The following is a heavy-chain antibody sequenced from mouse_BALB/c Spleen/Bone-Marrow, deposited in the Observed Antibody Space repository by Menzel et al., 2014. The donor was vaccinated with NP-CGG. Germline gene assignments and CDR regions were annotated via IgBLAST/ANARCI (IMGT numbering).Heavy chain of an antibody. V-gene: IGHV3-2*02. J-gene: IGHJ3*01. CDR3: ARSNDGFPAWFAY. CDR2: ISYSGST. Sequence: EVKLVESGPGLVKPSQSLSLPCTVTGYSITNDYSWNWIRQFPGNKLEWMRYISYSGSTSYNPSLKSRISITRDTSKSQFFLQLNSVTTEDTATYYCARSNDGFPAWFAYWGQGTLVTVSA. D-gene: IGHD2-3*01. CDR1: GYSITNDYS.